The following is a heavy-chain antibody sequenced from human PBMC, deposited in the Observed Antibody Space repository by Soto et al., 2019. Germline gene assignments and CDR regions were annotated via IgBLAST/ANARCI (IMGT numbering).Heavy chain of an antibody. CDR3: AKDICQWVAVACRGHY. CDR1: GFTFSSYG. Sequence: QVQLVESGGGLVQPGRSLRLSCAASGFTFSSYGMHWVRQAPGKGLEWVAIISYDGSNKYYADSVKGRFTISRDNSKNSLYLHMNSLRAEDTALYYCAKDICQWVAVACRGHYWGQGTLVTVSS. J-gene: IGHJ4*02. V-gene: IGHV3-30*18. D-gene: IGHD6-19*01. CDR2: ISYDGSNK.